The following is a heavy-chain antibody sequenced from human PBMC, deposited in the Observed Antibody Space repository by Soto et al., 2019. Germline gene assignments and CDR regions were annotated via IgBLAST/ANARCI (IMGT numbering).Heavy chain of an antibody. V-gene: IGHV1-24*01. CDR2: FDPEDGET. CDR1: GYTLTELS. CDR3: ASHFPYCSSTSCHSDY. D-gene: IGHD2-2*02. J-gene: IGHJ4*02. Sequence: QVQLVQSGAEVKKPGASVKVSCKVSGYTLTELSMHWVRQAPGKGLEWMGGFDPEDGETIYAQKFQGRVTMTEDTSTDTAYMELSSLRSEDTAVYYCASHFPYCSSTSCHSDYWGQGTLVTVSS.